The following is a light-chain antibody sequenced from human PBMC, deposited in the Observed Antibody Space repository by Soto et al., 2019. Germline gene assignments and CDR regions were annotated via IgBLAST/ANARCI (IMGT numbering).Light chain of an antibody. J-gene: IGKJ1*01. CDR1: QSISSW. CDR2: KAS. Sequence: DIQMTQSPSTLSASVGDRVTITCRASQSISSWLAWYQQKPGKAPKLLIYKASSLESVVPSRFSGSGSGTEFTLTISSLQPDDLATYYCQQYDTYSTFGQGTKVEIK. V-gene: IGKV1-5*03. CDR3: QQYDTYST.